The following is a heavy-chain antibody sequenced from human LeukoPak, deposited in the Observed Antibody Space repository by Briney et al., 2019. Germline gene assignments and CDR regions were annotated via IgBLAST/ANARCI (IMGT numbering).Heavy chain of an antibody. CDR2: IYSGGST. CDR1: GFTVSSNY. D-gene: IGHD4-11*01. Sequence: GGSLRLSCAASGFTVSSNYMSWVRQAPGKGLEWVSVIYSGGSTYYADSVKGRFTISRDNSKNTLYLQVNSLRAEDTAVYYCARDQRDYSNYIYYYYGMDVWGQGTTVTVSS. J-gene: IGHJ6*02. CDR3: ARDQRDYSNYIYYYYGMDV. V-gene: IGHV3-53*01.